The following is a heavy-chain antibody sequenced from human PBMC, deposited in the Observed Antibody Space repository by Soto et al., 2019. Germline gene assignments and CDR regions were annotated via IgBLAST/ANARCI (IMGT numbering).Heavy chain of an antibody. V-gene: IGHV4-59*01. J-gene: IGHJ6*02. CDR2: IYYSGST. Sequence: SETLSLTCTVSGGSISSYYWSWIRQPPGKGLEWIGYIYYSGSTNYNPSLKSRVTISVDTSKNQFSLKLSSVTAADTAVYYCAREGNDYGALYYYSGMDVWGQGPTVTVSS. D-gene: IGHD4-17*01. CDR1: GGSISSYY. CDR3: AREGNDYGALYYYSGMDV.